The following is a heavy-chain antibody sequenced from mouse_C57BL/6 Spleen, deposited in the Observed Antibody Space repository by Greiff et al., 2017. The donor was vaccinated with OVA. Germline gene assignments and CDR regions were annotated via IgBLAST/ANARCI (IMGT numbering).Heavy chain of an antibody. CDR3: APNYYGSENWYFDV. D-gene: IGHD1-1*01. CDR2: IYPGDGDT. Sequence: VQLQQSGPELVKPGASVKISCKASGYAFSSSWMNWVKQRAGKGLEWIGRIYPGDGDTNYNGKFKGKATLTADKSSSTAYMQLSSLTSEDSAVYFCAPNYYGSENWYFDVWGTGTTVTVSS. J-gene: IGHJ1*03. CDR1: GYAFSSSW. V-gene: IGHV1-82*01.